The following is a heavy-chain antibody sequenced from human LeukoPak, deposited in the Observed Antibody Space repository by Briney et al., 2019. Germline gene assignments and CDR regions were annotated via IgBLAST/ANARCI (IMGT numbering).Heavy chain of an antibody. CDR1: GHTFSTNSTA. CDR2: TYYRSKWYN. D-gene: IGHD4-17*01. V-gene: IGHV6-1*01. CDR3: VGVYGTYLHFDY. Sequence: SQTLSLTCAISGHTFSTNSTAWNWIRQSPSRGLESLGRTYYRSKWYNEYAVSVKSRLSITPNTYKNHFSLQLNFVTPEDMGMYYCVGVYGTYLHFDYWGQGSLVTVSS. J-gene: IGHJ4*02.